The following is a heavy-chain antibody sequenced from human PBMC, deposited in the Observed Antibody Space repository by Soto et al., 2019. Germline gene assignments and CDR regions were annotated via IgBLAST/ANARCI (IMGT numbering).Heavy chain of an antibody. Sequence: QVQLVQSGTEVKKPGASVKISCKASGYTFTGYYIYWVRQAPGQGLEFMGAINSGGGNTDYAQKFQRRVTVTSDTSTSTVYMELTSLRFDDTAVYYCAGGNCAGDCYFDYWGQGTLVTVSS. CDR3: AGGNCAGDCYFDY. CDR1: GYTFTGYY. CDR2: INSGGGNT. J-gene: IGHJ4*02. V-gene: IGHV1-46*01. D-gene: IGHD2-21*02.